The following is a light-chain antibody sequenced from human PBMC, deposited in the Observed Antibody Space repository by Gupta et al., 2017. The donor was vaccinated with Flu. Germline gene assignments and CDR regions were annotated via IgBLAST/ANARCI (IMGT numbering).Light chain of an antibody. J-gene: IGKJ4*01. V-gene: IGKV4-1*01. Sequence: LAVSLGEGATISCKSSQNVSYNNKSHLAWYQRKPGQPPRLLIYWASTRESGVPDRFSGSGSGTDFSLIISRLQAEDVAVYSCQQYFRSPLTFGGGTKVEIK. CDR2: WAS. CDR1: QNVSYNNKSH. CDR3: QQYFRSPLT.